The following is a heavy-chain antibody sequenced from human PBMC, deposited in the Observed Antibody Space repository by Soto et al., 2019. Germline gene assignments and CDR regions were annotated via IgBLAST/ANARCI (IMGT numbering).Heavy chain of an antibody. CDR2: ISWNSGSI. CDR3: AKGQYSGSYHAFDI. J-gene: IGHJ3*02. CDR1: GFTFDDYA. Sequence: GGSLRLSCAASGFTFDDYAMHWVRQAPGKGLEWVSGISWNSGSIGYADSVKGRFTISRDNAKNSLYLQMNSLRAEDTALYYCAKGQYSGSYHAFDIWGQGTMVTVSS. V-gene: IGHV3-9*01. D-gene: IGHD1-26*01.